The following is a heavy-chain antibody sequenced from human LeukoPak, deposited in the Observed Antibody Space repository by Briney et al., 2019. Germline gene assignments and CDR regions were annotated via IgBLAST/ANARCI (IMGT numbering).Heavy chain of an antibody. V-gene: IGHV3-23*01. CDR1: GFTVRSNY. D-gene: IGHD3-3*01. Sequence: PGGSLRLSCAASGFTVRSNYMSWVRQAPGKGLEWVSAISGSGGSTYYADSVKGRFTISRDHSKNTLYLQMNSLRAEDTAVYYCAKPGFWSGPDAFDIWGQGTMVTVSS. CDR3: AKPGFWSGPDAFDI. J-gene: IGHJ3*02. CDR2: ISGSGGST.